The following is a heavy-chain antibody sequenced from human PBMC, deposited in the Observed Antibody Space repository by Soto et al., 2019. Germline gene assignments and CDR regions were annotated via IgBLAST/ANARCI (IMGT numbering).Heavy chain of an antibody. CDR2: INGGSTQT. Sequence: QLVESGGALVKPGGSLRLSCAASGFKFSDFFMSWIRQAPGKGLEWIGHINGGSTQTQYVDSVRGRFTISRDNAKNLLFLQMDSLRPEDTAVYYCARGTDYLDKRGPEGGQGTRVTVSS. CDR1: GFKFSDFF. V-gene: IGHV3-11*06. CDR3: ARGTDYLDKRGPE. D-gene: IGHD3-16*01. J-gene: IGHJ4*02.